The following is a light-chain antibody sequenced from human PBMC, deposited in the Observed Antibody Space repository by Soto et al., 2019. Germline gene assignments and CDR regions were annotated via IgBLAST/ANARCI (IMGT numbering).Light chain of an antibody. Sequence: DVVMTQSPLSLPVTLGQPASISCRSSESLLDDDDDNTYLHWFHQRPGQSPRRLISRVSNRISGVPDRFSGSGSGTDFTLKISKVEAEDVGVYYCMQGTHWPWTFGQGTKVEIK. CDR3: MQGTHWPWT. J-gene: IGKJ1*01. CDR1: ESLLDDDDDNTY. V-gene: IGKV2-30*01. CDR2: RVS.